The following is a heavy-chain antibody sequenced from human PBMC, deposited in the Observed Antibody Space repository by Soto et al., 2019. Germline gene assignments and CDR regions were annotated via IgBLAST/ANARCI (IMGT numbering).Heavy chain of an antibody. V-gene: IGHV5-10-1*01. Sequence: GESLKISCKGSGYSFTSYWISWVRQMPGKGLEWMGRIDPSDSYTNYGPSFQGHVTISADKSISTAYLQWSSLKASDTAMYYCARLPSGYTSDDAFDIWGQGTMVTVSS. CDR2: IDPSDSYT. CDR1: GYSFTSYW. CDR3: ARLPSGYTSDDAFDI. D-gene: IGHD3-3*01. J-gene: IGHJ3*02.